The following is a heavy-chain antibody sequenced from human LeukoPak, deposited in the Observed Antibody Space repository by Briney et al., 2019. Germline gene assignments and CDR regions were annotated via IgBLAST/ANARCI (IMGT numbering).Heavy chain of an antibody. D-gene: IGHD3-22*01. J-gene: IGHJ4*02. CDR2: IIPILGIA. Sequence: SVKVSCKASGGTFSSYAISWVRPAPGQGLEWMGRIIPILGIANYAQKFQGRVTITADKSTSTAYMELSSLRSEDTAVYYCASVTYYYDSSGLFDYWGQGTLVTVSS. V-gene: IGHV1-69*04. CDR3: ASVTYYYDSSGLFDY. CDR1: GGTFSSYA.